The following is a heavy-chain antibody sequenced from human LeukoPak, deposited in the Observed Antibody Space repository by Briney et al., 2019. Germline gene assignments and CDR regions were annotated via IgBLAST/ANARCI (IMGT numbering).Heavy chain of an antibody. D-gene: IGHD6-13*01. CDR3: AKVGRDVAAAGPYYFDY. Sequence: GGSLRLSCAASGFTFSGYALSWVRQAPGKGLEWISIISECGVITYYADSVKGRFNISRDNSKNTLYLQMNSLRAEDTAVYYCAKVGRDVAAAGPYYFDYWGQGTLVTVSS. J-gene: IGHJ4*02. V-gene: IGHV3-23*01. CDR1: GFTFSGYA. CDR2: ISECGVIT.